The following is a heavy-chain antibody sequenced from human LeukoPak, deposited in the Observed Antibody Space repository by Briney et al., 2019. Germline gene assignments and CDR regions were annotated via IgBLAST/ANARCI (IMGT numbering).Heavy chain of an antibody. D-gene: IGHD3-10*01. V-gene: IGHV4-34*01. Sequence: PSETLSLTCAVYGGSFSGYYWRWIRQPPGKGLEWIGEINHSGSTNYNPSLKSRVTISVDTAKNQFPLKLSSGTAADTAVYYWARGGYYVAGNDFKFVPWGQGTLVTVSS. CDR3: ARGGYYVAGNDFKFVP. CDR2: INHSGST. J-gene: IGHJ5*02. CDR1: GGSFSGYY.